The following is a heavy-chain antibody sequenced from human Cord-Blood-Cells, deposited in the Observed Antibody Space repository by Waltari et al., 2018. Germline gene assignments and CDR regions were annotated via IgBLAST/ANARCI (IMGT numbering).Heavy chain of an antibody. Sequence: QVQLVQSGAEVKKPGSSVKVSCKASGGTFSSYAISWVRQAPGQGLEWMGGSHPICGTANYAQKFQVRGTITADQSTSTAYKELSSLRSEDTAVYYCERFNPSGSYCDYWGQGTLVTVSS. CDR2: SHPICGTA. J-gene: IGHJ4*02. D-gene: IGHD1-26*01. V-gene: IGHV1-69*01. CDR1: GGTFSSYA. CDR3: ERFNPSGSYCDY.